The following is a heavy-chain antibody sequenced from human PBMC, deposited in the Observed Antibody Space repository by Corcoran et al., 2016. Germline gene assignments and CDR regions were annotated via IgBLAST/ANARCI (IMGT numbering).Heavy chain of an antibody. Sequence: QQQQWGAGQLKPSETLSLTCAVYGGSFSGYYWSWIRQPPGKGLEWIGEIKHSGSTNYNPSLKSRVTISVDTSKNQFSLKLSSVTAADTAVYDSARGPGQWLVGGFDYWGQGTLVTVSS. CDR1: GGSFSGYY. V-gene: IGHV4-34*01. D-gene: IGHD6-19*01. CDR3: ARGPGQWLVGGFDY. CDR2: IKHSGST. J-gene: IGHJ4*02.